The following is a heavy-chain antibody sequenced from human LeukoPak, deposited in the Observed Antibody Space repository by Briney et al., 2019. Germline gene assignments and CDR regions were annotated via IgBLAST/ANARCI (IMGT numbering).Heavy chain of an antibody. CDR1: GGSISSDSYF. CDR2: IYYSGST. J-gene: IGHJ6*02. CDR3: ARGSGTSTVYYYYGMDV. D-gene: IGHD4-17*01. V-gene: IGHV4-39*07. Sequence: SETLSLTCTVSGGSISSDSYFWGWIRQSPGKGLEWIGSIYYSGSTHYNPSLKSRVTISLDTSKNQFSLKLSSVTAADTAVYYCARGSGTSTVYYYYGMDVWGQGTTVTVSS.